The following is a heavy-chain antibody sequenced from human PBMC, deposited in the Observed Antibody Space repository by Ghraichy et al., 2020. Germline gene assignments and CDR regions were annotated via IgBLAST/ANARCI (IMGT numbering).Heavy chain of an antibody. CDR1: GYNFNNYY. CDR2: IDPGDLNI. V-gene: IGHV5-51*01. Sequence: GESLNISCKGSGYNFNNYYIAWVRQMPGKGLEWMGIIDPGDLNIKYGPSFQGQVTISVDKSIRVAYLQWNSLKASDTAMYYCARHSGGFGAGPVDVLRYWHFDLWGRGSLVTVAS. J-gene: IGHJ2*01. CDR3: ARHSGGFGAGPVDVLRYWHFDL. D-gene: IGHD3-10*01.